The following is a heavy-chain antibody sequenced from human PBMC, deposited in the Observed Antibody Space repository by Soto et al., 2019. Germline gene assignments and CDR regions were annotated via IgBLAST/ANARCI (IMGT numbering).Heavy chain of an antibody. J-gene: IGHJ4*02. CDR3: ARSFTKSRRGGVAFDY. D-gene: IGHD3-3*01. CDR2: NVPIDGTT. V-gene: IGHV1-69*01. Sequence: QVQLVQSGAEVKKPGSSVKVSCTTSGGTINNFAINWVRQAPGQGLEWMGGNVPIDGTTKYAEKFQGRVTITADASTSTAYMDLSSLRSEDTAVYYCARSFTKSRRGGVAFDYWGQGTLLTVSP. CDR1: GGTINNFA.